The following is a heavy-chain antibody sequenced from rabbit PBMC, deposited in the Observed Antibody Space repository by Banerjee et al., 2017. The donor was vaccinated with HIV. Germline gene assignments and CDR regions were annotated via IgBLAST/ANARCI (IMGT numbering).Heavy chain of an antibody. CDR2: IYADSSGST. CDR1: GFSFSSTYY. D-gene: IGHD4-1*01. Sequence: QSLEESGGDLVKPEGSLTLTCTASGFSFSSTYYMCWVRQAPGKGLEWIACIYADSSGSTYYANWAKGRFTISKTSSTTVTLQMTSLTAADTATYFCTRAYYSSGWGYYFNLWGPGTLVTVS. CDR3: TRAYYSSGWGYYFNL. V-gene: IGHV1S40*01. J-gene: IGHJ4*01.